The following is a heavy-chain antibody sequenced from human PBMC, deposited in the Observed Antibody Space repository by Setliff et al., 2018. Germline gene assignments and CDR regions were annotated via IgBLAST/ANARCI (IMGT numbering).Heavy chain of an antibody. Sequence: SETLSLTCTVSGGSVSSRSYYWGWIRQPPGKGLEWIGSIYHSGSSYYNPSLRSRVTISVDASTNQFSLKLYSVTAADTAVYYCRYWSGYYNNDYWGQGTLVTVSS. CDR2: IYHSGSS. J-gene: IGHJ4*02. CDR1: GGSVSSRSYY. V-gene: IGHV4-39*07. D-gene: IGHD3-3*01. CDR3: RYWSGYYNNDY.